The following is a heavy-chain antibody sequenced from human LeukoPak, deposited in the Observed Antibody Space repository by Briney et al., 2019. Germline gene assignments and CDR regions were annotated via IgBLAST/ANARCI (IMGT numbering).Heavy chain of an antibody. CDR1: GFTFSSYE. J-gene: IGHJ4*02. Sequence: PGGSLRLSCAASGFTFSSYEMNWVRQAPGKGLEWVSYISSSGSTIYYADSVKGRFTISRDNAKNSLYLQMNGLRAEDTAVYYCARMKSGYHDYWGQGTLVTVSS. V-gene: IGHV3-48*03. D-gene: IGHD3-9*01. CDR2: ISSSGSTI. CDR3: ARMKSGYHDY.